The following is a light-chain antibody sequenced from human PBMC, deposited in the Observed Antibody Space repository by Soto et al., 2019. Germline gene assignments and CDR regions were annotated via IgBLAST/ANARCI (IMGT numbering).Light chain of an antibody. CDR1: QRIDNY. CDR3: QQTYFTPYT. J-gene: IGKJ2*01. CDR2: AIT. V-gene: IGKV1-39*01. Sequence: DIQMTQSASSLSASVGDIVSITCRPRQRIDNYLYWYQQKPGKAPKLLIHAITTLESGDPPRFSGRGSETDFTLTIDSLQPDDFATDYCQQTYFTPYTFGQRTML.